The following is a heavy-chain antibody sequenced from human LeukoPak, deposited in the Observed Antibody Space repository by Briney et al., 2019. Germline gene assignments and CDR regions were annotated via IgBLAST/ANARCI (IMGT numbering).Heavy chain of an antibody. Sequence: GGSLRLSCAASGFTFSSYTMSWVRQAPGKGLEWVSAVSASGGSTYYTDSVKGRFTISRDNSKNTLSLQMNSLRAEDTAVYYCAKPDCSSTSCYTFDYWGQGTLVTVSS. J-gene: IGHJ4*02. CDR2: VSASGGST. CDR1: GFTFSSYT. V-gene: IGHV3-23*01. CDR3: AKPDCSSTSCYTFDY. D-gene: IGHD2-2*02.